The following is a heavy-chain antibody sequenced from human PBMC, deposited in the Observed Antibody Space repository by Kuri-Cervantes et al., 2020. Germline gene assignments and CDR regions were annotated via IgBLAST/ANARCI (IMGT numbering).Heavy chain of an antibody. Sequence: GSLRLSCAVYGGSFSGYYWSWIRQPPGKGLEWIGEINHSGSTNYNPSLKSRVTISVDTSKNQFSLGLSSVTAADTAVYYCASGGGYDWHRPVDYWGQGTLVTVSS. J-gene: IGHJ4*02. CDR1: GGSFSGYY. CDR2: INHSGST. CDR3: ASGGGYDWHRPVDY. V-gene: IGHV4-34*01. D-gene: IGHD5-12*01.